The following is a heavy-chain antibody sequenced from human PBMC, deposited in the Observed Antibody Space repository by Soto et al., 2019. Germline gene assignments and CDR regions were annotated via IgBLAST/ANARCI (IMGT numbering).Heavy chain of an antibody. J-gene: IGHJ4*02. CDR1: GXTISSYR. CDR3: AKDRWSYYDY. Sequence: GSLRPSRAASGXTISSYRNHWVRQAPGKGLEWVAVISYDGSNKYYEDYVKGRFTISRDNSKNTLYMKMKSLRAEDTAVYSCAKDRWSYYDYWGQGTLGTVSS. V-gene: IGHV3-30*18. D-gene: IGHD3-3*01. CDR2: ISYDGSNK.